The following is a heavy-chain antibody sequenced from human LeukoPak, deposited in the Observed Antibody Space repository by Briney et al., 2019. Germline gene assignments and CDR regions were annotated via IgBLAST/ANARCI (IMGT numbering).Heavy chain of an antibody. V-gene: IGHV4-61*02. CDR1: GGSISSSSYY. CDR3: AKGAGPPWFDP. D-gene: IGHD6-19*01. Sequence: SETLSLTCTVSGGSISSSSYYWGWIRQPAGKGLEWIGRMSSSGISTYSPSLKSRVTISIDTSRNQFSMNLNSVTAADTAVYYCAKGAGPPWFDPWGQGTLVTVSS. J-gene: IGHJ5*02. CDR2: MSSSGIS.